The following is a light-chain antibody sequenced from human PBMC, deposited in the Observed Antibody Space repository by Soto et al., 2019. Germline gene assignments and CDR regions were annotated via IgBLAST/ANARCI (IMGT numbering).Light chain of an antibody. Sequence: QSALTQPPSVSGAPGQMVTISCTGSSSNIGAGYDVHWYQQLPGTAPKLLIYGNSNRPSGVPDRFSGSKSGTSASLAITGLQAEDEADYYCQSYDSSLSGCVFGTGTKVTVL. CDR1: SSNIGAGYD. V-gene: IGLV1-40*01. J-gene: IGLJ1*01. CDR2: GNS. CDR3: QSYDSSLSGCV.